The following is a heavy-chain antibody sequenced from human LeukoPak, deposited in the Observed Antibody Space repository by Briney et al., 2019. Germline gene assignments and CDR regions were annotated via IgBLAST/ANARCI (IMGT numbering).Heavy chain of an antibody. J-gene: IGHJ4*02. CDR3: ARDLRTPDVDY. D-gene: IGHD1-14*01. CDR2: INTNSGGT. CDR1: GYTFTGYY. Sequence: ASVKVSCKASGYTFTGYYMHWGRQAPGQGLEWMGWINTNSGGTNYAQKFQGRVTMTRDTSISTAYMELSGLRSEDTAVYYCARDLRTPDVDYWGQGTLVTVSS. V-gene: IGHV1-2*02.